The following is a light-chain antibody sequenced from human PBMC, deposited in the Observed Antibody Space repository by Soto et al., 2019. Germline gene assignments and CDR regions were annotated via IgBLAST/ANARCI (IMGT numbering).Light chain of an antibody. CDR2: WAS. J-gene: IGKJ2*01. CDR3: QQYYGTPYT. Sequence: DIVMTQSPDSLAVSLGERATINCKSSQSVLYSSNNKNYLAWYQQKLGQPPKLLIYWASTRESGVPDRFSGSGSGTDFTLTISSRQAEDVAVYYCQQYYGTPYTFGQGTKLEIK. CDR1: QSVLYSSNNKNY. V-gene: IGKV4-1*01.